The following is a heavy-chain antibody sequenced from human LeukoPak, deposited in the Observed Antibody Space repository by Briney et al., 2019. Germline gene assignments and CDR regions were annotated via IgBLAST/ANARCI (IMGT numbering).Heavy chain of an antibody. V-gene: IGHV3-23*01. CDR3: ASPPSGYYSYYYYMDV. D-gene: IGHD3-22*01. Sequence: GGSLRLSCAASGFTFSSYAMSWVRQAPGKGLEWVSAISGSGGSTYYADSVKGRFTISRDNAKNSLYLQMNSLRAEDTAVYYCASPPSGYYSYYYYMDVWGKGTTAT. CDR1: GFTFSSYA. J-gene: IGHJ6*03. CDR2: ISGSGGST.